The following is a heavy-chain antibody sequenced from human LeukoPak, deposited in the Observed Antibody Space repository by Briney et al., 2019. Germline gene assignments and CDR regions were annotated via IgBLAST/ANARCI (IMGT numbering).Heavy chain of an antibody. CDR2: INPNSGGT. D-gene: IGHD6-13*01. J-gene: IGHJ5*02. CDR3: ARPGSSSWYGENWFDP. Sequence: GASVKVSCKASGYTFTGYYMHWVRQASGQGLEWMGWINPNSGGTNYAQKFQGRVTMTRDTSISTAYMELSRLRSDDTAVYYCARPGSSSWYGENWFDPWGQGTLVTVSS. V-gene: IGHV1-2*02. CDR1: GYTFTGYY.